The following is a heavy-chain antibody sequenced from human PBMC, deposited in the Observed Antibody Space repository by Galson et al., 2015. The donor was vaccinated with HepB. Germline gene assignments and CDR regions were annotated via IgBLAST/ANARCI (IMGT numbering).Heavy chain of an antibody. D-gene: IGHD2-2*01. Sequence: SLRLSCAASGFTFSGSAIHWVRQASGKGPEWVGRIRSKASGHATEYTASLKGRFTISSDDSKKTAYLHMNSLKIEDTAVYYCTRLGDLSGYSSSWGQGTLVTVSS. CDR2: IRSKASGHAT. CDR3: TRLGDLSGYSSS. V-gene: IGHV3-73*01. CDR1: GFTFSGSA. J-gene: IGHJ4*02.